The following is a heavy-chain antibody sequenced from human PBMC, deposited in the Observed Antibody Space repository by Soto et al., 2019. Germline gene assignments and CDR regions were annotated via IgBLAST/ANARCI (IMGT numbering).Heavy chain of an antibody. J-gene: IGHJ5*02. Sequence: SETLSLTCTVSGGSISSGGYYWSWIRQHPGKGLEWIGYIYYSGSTYYNPSLKSRVTISVDTSKNQFSLKLSSVTAADTAVYYCARSPLNPDNWFDPWGQGTLVTVSS. CDR2: IYYSGST. V-gene: IGHV4-31*03. CDR1: GGSISSGGYY. CDR3: ARSPLNPDNWFDP.